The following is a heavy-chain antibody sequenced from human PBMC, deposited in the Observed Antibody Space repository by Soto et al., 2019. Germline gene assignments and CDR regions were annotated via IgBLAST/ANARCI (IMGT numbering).Heavy chain of an antibody. CDR1: GGSISSSNW. CDR2: IYHSGST. J-gene: IGHJ6*02. Sequence: SETLSLTCAVSGGSISSSNWWSWVRQPPGKGLEWIGEIYHSGSTNYNPSLKSRVTIPVDKSKNQFSLKLSSVTAADTAVYYCARDDFWSGFGMDVWGQGTTVTVSS. V-gene: IGHV4-4*02. D-gene: IGHD3-3*01. CDR3: ARDDFWSGFGMDV.